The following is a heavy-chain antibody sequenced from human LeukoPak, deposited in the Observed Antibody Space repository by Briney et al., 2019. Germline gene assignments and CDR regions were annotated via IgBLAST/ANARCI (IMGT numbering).Heavy chain of an antibody. CDR2: ISSNGGST. D-gene: IGHD3-22*01. CDR1: GFTFSNYA. J-gene: IGHJ4*02. CDR3: ARAALYDSSGYYYVDWNYFDY. Sequence: GGSLRLSCAASGFTFSNYAMYWVRQAPGKGLEYVSAISSNGGSTYYANSVKGRFTISRDNSKNTLYLQMGSLRAEDMAVYYCARAALYDSSGYYYVDWNYFDYWGQGTLVTVSS. V-gene: IGHV3-64*01.